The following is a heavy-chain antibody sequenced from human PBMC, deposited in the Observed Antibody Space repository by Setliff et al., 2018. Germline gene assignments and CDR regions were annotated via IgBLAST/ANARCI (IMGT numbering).Heavy chain of an antibody. CDR2: IYYSGST. CDR1: GGSISSYY. V-gene: IGHV4-59*01. J-gene: IGHJ6*02. Sequence: LSEPLSLTCTVSGGSISSYYWSWIRQPPGKGLGWIAYIYYSGSTNYNPSLKSRVTISVDTSKNQFSLKLSSVTAADTAVYYCAREWGSSSWSSPRYYYYGMDVWGQGTTVTVSS. CDR3: AREWGSSSWSSPRYYYYGMDV. D-gene: IGHD6-13*01.